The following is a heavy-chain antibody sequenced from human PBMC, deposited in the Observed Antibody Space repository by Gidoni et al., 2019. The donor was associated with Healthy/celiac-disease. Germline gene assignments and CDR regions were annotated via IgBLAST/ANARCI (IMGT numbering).Heavy chain of an antibody. Sequence: EVQLVESGGGLVQPGGSLRLSCAASGFTFSSYWMSWVRQAPGKGLEWVANIKQDGSEKYYVDSVKGRFTISRDNAKNSLYLQMNSLRAEDTAVYYCARESVRGVISDYYYGMDVWGQGTTVTVSS. D-gene: IGHD3-10*01. CDR3: ARESVRGVISDYYYGMDV. CDR2: IKQDGSEK. J-gene: IGHJ6*02. V-gene: IGHV3-7*01. CDR1: GFTFSSYW.